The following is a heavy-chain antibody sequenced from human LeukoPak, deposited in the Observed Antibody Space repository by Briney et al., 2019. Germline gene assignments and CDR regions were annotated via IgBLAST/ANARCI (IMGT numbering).Heavy chain of an antibody. CDR1: GFTFSSYS. CDR3: EGSPRSYYYMDV. D-gene: IGHD3-10*01. J-gene: IGHJ6*03. V-gene: IGHV3-48*04. Sequence: AGGSLRLSCAASGFTFSSYSMNWVRQAPGKGLEWVSFISSSGSSIHYADSVKGRFSISRDNAKNSLYLQMNSLRAEDTAVYYCEGSPRSYYYMDVWGKGTTVTVSS. CDR2: ISSSGSSI.